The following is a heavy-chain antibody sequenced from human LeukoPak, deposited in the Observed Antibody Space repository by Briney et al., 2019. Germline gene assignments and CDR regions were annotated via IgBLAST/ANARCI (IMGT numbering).Heavy chain of an antibody. V-gene: IGHV1-69*05. CDR1: GGTFSSYA. D-gene: IGHD2-15*01. Sequence: ASVKVSCKASGGTFSSYAISWVRQAPGQGIEWMGRIIPIFGTANYAQKFQGRVTITTHESTSTAYMELSSLRSEDTAVYYCARDRPRWPFDPWGQGTLVTVSS. J-gene: IGHJ5*02. CDR3: ARDRPRWPFDP. CDR2: IIPIFGTA.